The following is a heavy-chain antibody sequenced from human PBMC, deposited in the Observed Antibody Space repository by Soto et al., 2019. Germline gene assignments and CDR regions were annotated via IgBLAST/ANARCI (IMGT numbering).Heavy chain of an antibody. J-gene: IGHJ6*02. V-gene: IGHV1-69*13. CDR2: IIPILGTA. D-gene: IGHD2-2*02. CDR1: GGTFSSYA. CDR3: ADCSSTSCYRYYYGMDV. Sequence: SVKVSCKASGGTFSSYAISWVRQAPGQGLEWMGGIIPILGTANYAQKFQGRVTITADESTSTAYMELSSLRSEDTAVYYCADCSSTSCYRYYYGMDVWGQGTTVTVSS.